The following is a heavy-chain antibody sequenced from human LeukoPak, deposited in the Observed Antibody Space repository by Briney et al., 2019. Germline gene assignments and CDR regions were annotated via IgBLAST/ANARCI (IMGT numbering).Heavy chain of an antibody. V-gene: IGHV3-30*02. J-gene: IGHJ5*02. CDR3: AKDNPIEEVPGLGPGS. D-gene: IGHD2-2*01. Sequence: PGGSLRLSCAASGFTFSSSGMHWVRQAPGKGLEWVAFIRYDGSDKFYADSVKGRFTVSRDNSKNTLYLQLYSLRTDDTAVYYCAKDNPIEEVPGLGPGSWGQGTLVTVSS. CDR1: GFTFSSSG. CDR2: IRYDGSDK.